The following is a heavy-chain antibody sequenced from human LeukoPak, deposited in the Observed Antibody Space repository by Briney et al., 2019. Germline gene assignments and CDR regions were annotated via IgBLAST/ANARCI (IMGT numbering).Heavy chain of an antibody. V-gene: IGHV1-8*01. J-gene: IGHJ6*02. CDR1: GYTFTSYD. CDR2: MNPNSGNT. D-gene: IGHD3-9*01. CDR3: ARGRYYDILTGWTDYYYGMDV. Sequence: ASVKVSCKASGYTFTSYDINWVRQAPGQGLERMGWMNPNSGNTGYAQKFQGRVTMTRNTSISTAYMELSSLRSEDTAVYYCARGRYYDILTGWTDYYYGMDVWGQGTTVTVSS.